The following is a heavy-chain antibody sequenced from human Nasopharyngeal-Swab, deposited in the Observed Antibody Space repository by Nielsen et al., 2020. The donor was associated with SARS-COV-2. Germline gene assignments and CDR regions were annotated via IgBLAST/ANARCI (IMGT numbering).Heavy chain of an antibody. CDR1: GFTFSSYA. CDR2: ISGSGGST. Sequence: GGSLRLSCAASGFTFSSYAMSCVRQAPGKGLEWVSAISGSGGSTYYADSVKGRFTISRDNSKNTLYLQMNSLRAEDTAVYYCAKGPRTYYYDSSGYYYFDYWGQGTLVTVSS. V-gene: IGHV3-23*01. CDR3: AKGPRTYYYDSSGYYYFDY. D-gene: IGHD3-22*01. J-gene: IGHJ4*02.